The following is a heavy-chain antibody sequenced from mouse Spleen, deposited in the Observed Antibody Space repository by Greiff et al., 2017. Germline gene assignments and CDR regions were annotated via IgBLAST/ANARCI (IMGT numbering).Heavy chain of an antibody. D-gene: IGHD2-3*01. CDR1: GYTFTSYG. J-gene: IGHJ3*01. CDR3: ARKNDGYYVAWFAY. V-gene: IGHV1-81*01. CDR2: IYPRSGNT. Sequence: VKQSCKASGYTFTSYGISWVKQRTGQGLEWIGEIYPRSGNTYYNEKFKGKATLTADKSSSTAYMELRSLTSEDSAVYFCARKNDGYYVAWFAYWGQGTLVTVSA.